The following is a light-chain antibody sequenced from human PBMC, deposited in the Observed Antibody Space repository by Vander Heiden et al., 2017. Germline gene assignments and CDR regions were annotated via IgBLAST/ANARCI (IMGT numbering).Light chain of an antibody. V-gene: IGKV4-1*01. Sequence: DIVMTQSPDSLAGSLGERATINCKSSQSVLYSSNNKKYLAWYQQKPGQPPKLLIYWASTRESGVPDRFSGSGSGTDFTLTISSLQAEDVAVYYCQQYYSTPQTFGQGTKLEIK. CDR2: WAS. J-gene: IGKJ2*01. CDR1: QSVLYSSNNKKY. CDR3: QQYYSTPQT.